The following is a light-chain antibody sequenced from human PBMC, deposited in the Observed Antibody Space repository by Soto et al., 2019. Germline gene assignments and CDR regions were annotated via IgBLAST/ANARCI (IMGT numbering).Light chain of an antibody. CDR2: DAS. CDR3: QQRSNWPPIFG. J-gene: IGKJ3*01. Sequence: EILLTQSPATLSLSPGERATLSCRASQSVSSYLAWYQQKPGQAPRLLIYDASNRATGIPARFSGSGSGTDFTLTISSLEPEDFAVYYCQQRSNWPPIFGFGPGTKVDIK. CDR1: QSVSSY. V-gene: IGKV3-11*01.